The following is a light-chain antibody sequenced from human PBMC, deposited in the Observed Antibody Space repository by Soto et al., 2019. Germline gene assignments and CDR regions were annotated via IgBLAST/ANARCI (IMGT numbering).Light chain of an antibody. CDR1: QSVAGY. Sequence: DIQMTQAPSSLSASVGDRVTLTCRASQSVAGYLNWYQQKPGGAPHLLIYAASTLQSGVPSRFSGSGSGTDFKLTISSLQPEDVATYYCQQSYTSSRTFGPGTKVHI. CDR2: AAS. V-gene: IGKV1-39*01. J-gene: IGKJ1*01. CDR3: QQSYTSSRT.